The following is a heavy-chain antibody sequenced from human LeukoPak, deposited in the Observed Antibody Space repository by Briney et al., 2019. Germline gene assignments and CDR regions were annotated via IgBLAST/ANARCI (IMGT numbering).Heavy chain of an antibody. CDR1: GFNFGSDA. J-gene: IGHJ3*02. CDR2: IWSDGSND. D-gene: IGHD4-17*01. CDR3: ARKDLTTALGGAFDI. V-gene: IGHV3-33*01. Sequence: PGRSLRLSCTASGFNFGSDAMHWVRQAPGKGLEWVAFIWSDGSNDHYADSVKGRFTISRDNSKNTVCLQMNSLRVEDTAVYYCARKDLTTALGGAFDIWGQGTTVTVSS.